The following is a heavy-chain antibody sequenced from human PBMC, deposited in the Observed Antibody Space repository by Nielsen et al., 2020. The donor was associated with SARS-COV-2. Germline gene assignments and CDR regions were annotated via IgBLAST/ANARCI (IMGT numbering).Heavy chain of an antibody. V-gene: IGHV1-69*02. CDR3: ATKMTTSSYYYYGMDV. J-gene: IGHJ6*02. CDR2: IIPILGIA. Sequence: SSVQVTCLASLCTFISYFISWVRQAPGQGLEWMGRIIPILGIANYAQKFQGRVTITADKYTSTAYMELSSLRAEDTAVYYCATKMTTSSYYYYGMDVWGQGTTVTVSS. D-gene: IGHD5-24*01. CDR1: LCTFISYF.